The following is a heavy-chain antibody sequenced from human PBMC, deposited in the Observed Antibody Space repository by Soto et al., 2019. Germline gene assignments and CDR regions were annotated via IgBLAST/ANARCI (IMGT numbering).Heavy chain of an antibody. CDR1: GFTFSSYG. CDR2: ISYDGSNK. Sequence: PGGSLRLSCAASGFTFSSYGMHWVRQAPGKGLEWVAVISYDGSNKYYADSVKGRFTISRDNSKNTLYLQMNSLRAEDTAVYYCAKGDYYDSSGYYLDYWGQGTLVTVSS. J-gene: IGHJ4*02. D-gene: IGHD3-22*01. V-gene: IGHV3-30*18. CDR3: AKGDYYDSSGYYLDY.